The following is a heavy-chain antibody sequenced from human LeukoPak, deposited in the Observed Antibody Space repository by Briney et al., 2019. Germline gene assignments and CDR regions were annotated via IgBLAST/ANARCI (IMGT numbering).Heavy chain of an antibody. V-gene: IGHV4-39*01. CDR2: IYYSGST. D-gene: IGHD3/OR15-3a*01. Sequence: SETLSLTCTVSGGSISSSSYYWGWICQPPGKGLEWIGSIYYSGSTYYNPSLKSRVTISVDTSKNQFSLKLSSVTAADTAVYYCARQRRGRDYYFDYWGQGTLVTVSS. CDR1: GGSISSSSYY. J-gene: IGHJ4*02. CDR3: ARQRRGRDYYFDY.